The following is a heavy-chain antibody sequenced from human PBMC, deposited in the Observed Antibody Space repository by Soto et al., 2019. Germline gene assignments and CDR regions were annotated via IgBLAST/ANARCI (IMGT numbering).Heavy chain of an antibody. Sequence: CYADSVKGRFTISRDNSKNTLYLQMNSLRAEDTAVYYCAKEQFPAVAGTALDYWGQGTLVTVSS. V-gene: IGHV3-30*02. D-gene: IGHD6-19*01. J-gene: IGHJ4*02. CDR3: AKEQFPAVAGTALDY.